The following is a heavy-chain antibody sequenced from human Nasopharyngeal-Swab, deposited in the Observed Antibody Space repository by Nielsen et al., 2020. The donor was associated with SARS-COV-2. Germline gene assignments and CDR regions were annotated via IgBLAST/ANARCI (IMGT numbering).Heavy chain of an antibody. CDR1: GFTFSGSA. Sequence: GGSLRLSCAASGFTFSGSAMHWVRQASGKGLEWVGRIRSKANSYATAYAASVKGRFTISRDDSKNTAYLQMNSLKTEGTAVYYCTRPIYCSSTSCSDVWGKGTTVTVSS. CDR3: TRPIYCSSTSCSDV. J-gene: IGHJ6*04. D-gene: IGHD2-2*01. V-gene: IGHV3-73*01. CDR2: IRSKANSYAT.